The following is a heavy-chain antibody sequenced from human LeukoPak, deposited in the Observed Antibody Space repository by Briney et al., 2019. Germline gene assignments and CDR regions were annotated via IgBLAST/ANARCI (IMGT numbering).Heavy chain of an antibody. CDR3: ARDRMSWYSNPFDY. CDR1: GFTFSSYS. Sequence: KTGGSLRLSCAASGFTFSSYSMNWVRQAPGKGLEWVSSISSSSSNIYYADSVKGRCAISRDNAKNSLYLQISSLRAEETAVYYCARDRMSWYSNPFDYWGQGSLVTVSS. V-gene: IGHV3-21*01. CDR2: ISSSSSNI. D-gene: IGHD4-11*01. J-gene: IGHJ4*02.